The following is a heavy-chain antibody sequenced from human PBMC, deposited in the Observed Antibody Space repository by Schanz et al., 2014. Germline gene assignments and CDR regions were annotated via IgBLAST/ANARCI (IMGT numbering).Heavy chain of an antibody. Sequence: EVQLVESGGGLVKPGGSLRLSCAGTGFTFSRYNMNWVRQAPGRGLEWVSSISRSSGRIYYSDSVKGRFTISRDNAKNLVYLQINSLRAEDTAVYYCARVRYDILTDYYTEYYFDSWGQGTLVAVSS. D-gene: IGHD3-9*01. CDR2: ISRSSGRI. V-gene: IGHV3-21*06. CDR1: GFTFSRYN. J-gene: IGHJ4*02. CDR3: ARVRYDILTDYYTEYYFDS.